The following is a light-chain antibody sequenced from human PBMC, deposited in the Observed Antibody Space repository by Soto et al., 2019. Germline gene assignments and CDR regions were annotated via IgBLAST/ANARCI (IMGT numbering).Light chain of an antibody. Sequence: EIVMTQSPATLSVSPGERATLSCRASQSVSSNLAWYQQKPGQAPRLLIYGASTRATGIPARFSGSGSGTEFTLTISRLQSGDFAVYYCQQYNNWPQTCGQGTKVEI. CDR1: QSVSSN. CDR2: GAS. V-gene: IGKV3-15*01. J-gene: IGKJ1*01. CDR3: QQYNNWPQT.